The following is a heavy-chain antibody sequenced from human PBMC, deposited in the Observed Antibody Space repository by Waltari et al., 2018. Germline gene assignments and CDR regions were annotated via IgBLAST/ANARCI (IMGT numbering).Heavy chain of an antibody. D-gene: IGHD1-26*01. Sequence: EIQLVESGGGLLEPGGSLRLSCAASAFSLANTWMSWGRQAPGKGLEWVGRIRSKTDGGTIDYGAPVKGRFTISRDDSKNIVYLQLERLKSEDSGVYYCTIPSGTYDDYWGQGTLVTVSS. V-gene: IGHV3-15*01. CDR3: TIPSGTYDDY. J-gene: IGHJ4*02. CDR1: AFSLANTW. CDR2: IRSKTDGGTI.